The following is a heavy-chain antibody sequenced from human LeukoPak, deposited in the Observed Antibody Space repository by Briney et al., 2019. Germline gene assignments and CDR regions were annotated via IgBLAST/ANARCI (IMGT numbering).Heavy chain of an antibody. CDR3: ARARNYYDSSDYYYEGDAFDI. V-gene: IGHV4-59*12. CDR1: GGSISSYY. Sequence: PSETLSLTCTVSGGSISSYYWSWIRQPPGKGLEWIGYMSYSGSTNYNPSLKSRVTISLDTSKNQFSLKLSSVTAADTAVYFCARARNYYDSSDYYYEGDAFDIWGQGTMVTVSS. D-gene: IGHD3-22*01. CDR2: MSYSGST. J-gene: IGHJ3*02.